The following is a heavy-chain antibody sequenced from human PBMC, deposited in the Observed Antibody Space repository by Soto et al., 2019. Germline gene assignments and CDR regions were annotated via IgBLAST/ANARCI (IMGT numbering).Heavy chain of an antibody. D-gene: IGHD2-8*01. V-gene: IGHV3-33*03. J-gene: IGHJ3*02. CDR2: IWYHGGNE. Sequence: QVQLVESRGGVVQPGRSLRLSCAVSGFTFSDFGMHWVRQAPGKGLEWVALIWYHGGNEEYADSVKGRFSISRDNSKNTLYLQMDSLRAEDTAVYYCARRGCVKGVCYNSYDMWGQGTMVTVSS. CDR3: ARRGCVKGVCYNSYDM. CDR1: GFTFSDFG.